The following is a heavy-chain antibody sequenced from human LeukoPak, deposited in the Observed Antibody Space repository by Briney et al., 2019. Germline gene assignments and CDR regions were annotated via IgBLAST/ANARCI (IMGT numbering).Heavy chain of an antibody. Sequence: PGGSLRLSCAASGFAFSSNFMSWVRQAPGKGLEWVSGIYSIGTTYYSDSVKARFTISRDNTRNTLYLQMNSQRAEDTAVYYCARDRDYGGFDYWGQGTLVTVSS. CDR1: GFAFSSNF. CDR2: IYSIGTT. D-gene: IGHD4/OR15-4a*01. V-gene: IGHV3-53*01. J-gene: IGHJ4*02. CDR3: ARDRDYGGFDY.